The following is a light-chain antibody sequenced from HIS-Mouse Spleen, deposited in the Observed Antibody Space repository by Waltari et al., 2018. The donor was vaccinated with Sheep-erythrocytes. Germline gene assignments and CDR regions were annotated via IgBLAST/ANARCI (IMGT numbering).Light chain of an antibody. Sequence: QSALTPPRSVSGSPGHSVTISCTVTSSDVGGYNYVSWYQQPPGKAPKLMIYDVSKRPSGVPDRFSGSKSGNTASLTISGLQAEDEADYYCCSYAGSYTFVVFGGGTKLTVL. J-gene: IGLJ2*01. V-gene: IGLV2-11*01. CDR3: CSYAGSYTFVV. CDR2: DVS. CDR1: SSDVGGYNY.